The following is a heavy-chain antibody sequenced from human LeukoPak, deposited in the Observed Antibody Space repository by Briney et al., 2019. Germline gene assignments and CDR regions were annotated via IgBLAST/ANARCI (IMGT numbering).Heavy chain of an antibody. V-gene: IGHV3-13*01. D-gene: IGHD3-10*01. J-gene: IGHJ4*02. CDR3: ARATSGFGELLFDY. CDR2: IGTAGDT. CDR1: GYTFISYD. Sequence: GGSLRLSCAASGYTFISYDMHRVRQATGKGLEWVSAIGTAGDTYYPGSVKGRFTISRENAKNSLYLQMNSLRAGDTAVYYCARATSGFGELLFDYWGQGTLVTVSS.